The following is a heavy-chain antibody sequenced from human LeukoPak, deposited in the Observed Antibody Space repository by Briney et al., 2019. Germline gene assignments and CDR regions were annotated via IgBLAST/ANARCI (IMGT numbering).Heavy chain of an antibody. CDR3: ARHGGGYCSGGSCYSSAEYFRH. J-gene: IGHJ1*01. CDR2: IYYSGST. Sequence: SETLSLTCTVSGGSISSSSYYWGWIRQPPGKGLEWIGSIYYSGSTYYNPSLKSRVTISVDTSKNQFSLKLSSVTAADTAVYYCARHGGGYCSGGSCYSSAEYFRHWGQGTLVTVSS. V-gene: IGHV4-39*01. CDR1: GGSISSSSYY. D-gene: IGHD2-15*01.